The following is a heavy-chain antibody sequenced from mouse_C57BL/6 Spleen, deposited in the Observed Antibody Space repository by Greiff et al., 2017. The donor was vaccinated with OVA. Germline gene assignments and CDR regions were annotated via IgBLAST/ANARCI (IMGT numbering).Heavy chain of an antibody. CDR1: GYTFTSYW. CDR2: IDPSDSET. CDR3: ARQIYYDYDGWYFDV. J-gene: IGHJ1*03. Sequence: QVQLQQSGAELVRPGSSVKLSCKASGYTFTSYWMHWVKQRPIQGLEWIGNIDPSDSETHYNQKFKDKATLTVDKSSSTAYMQLSSLTSEDSAVYYCARQIYYDYDGWYFDVWGTGTTVTVSS. V-gene: IGHV1-52*01. D-gene: IGHD2-4*01.